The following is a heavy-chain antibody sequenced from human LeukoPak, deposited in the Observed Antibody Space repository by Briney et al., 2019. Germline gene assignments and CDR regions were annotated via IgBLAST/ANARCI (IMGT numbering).Heavy chain of an antibody. CDR2: IIPIFGTA. Sequence: ASVKVSCKASGGTFSSYAISWVRQAPGQGLEWMGGIIPIFGTANYAQKFQGRVTITADESTSTAYMELSSLRSEDTAVYYCAREVVIVGGTGGGFDYWGQGTLVTVSS. CDR1: GGTFSSYA. J-gene: IGHJ4*02. CDR3: AREVVIVGGTGGGFDY. V-gene: IGHV1-69*13. D-gene: IGHD1-26*01.